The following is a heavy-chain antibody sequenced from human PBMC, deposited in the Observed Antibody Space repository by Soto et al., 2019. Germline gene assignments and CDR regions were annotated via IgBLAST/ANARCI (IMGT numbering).Heavy chain of an antibody. Sequence: GASVKVSCKASGGTFSSYAISWVRQAPGQGLEWMGGIIPIFGTANYAQKFQGRVTITADESTSTAYMELSSLRSEDTAVYYCARAYYYGSGGYAMDVWGQGTTVTVSS. CDR2: IIPIFGTA. V-gene: IGHV1-69*13. CDR3: ARAYYYGSGGYAMDV. D-gene: IGHD3-10*01. J-gene: IGHJ6*02. CDR1: GGTFSSYA.